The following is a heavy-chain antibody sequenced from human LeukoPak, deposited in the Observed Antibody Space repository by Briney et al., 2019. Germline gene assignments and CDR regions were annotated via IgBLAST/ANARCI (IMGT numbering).Heavy chain of an antibody. Sequence: GESLRLSCAASGFTFTTYWMNWVRQAPGKGLEWVSYISSSGSTIYYADSVKGRFTISRDNAKNSLYLQMNSLRAENTAVYYCAELGITMIGGVWGKGTTVTVSS. CDR3: AELGITMIGGV. J-gene: IGHJ6*04. V-gene: IGHV3-48*04. D-gene: IGHD3-10*02. CDR1: GFTFTTYW. CDR2: ISSSGSTI.